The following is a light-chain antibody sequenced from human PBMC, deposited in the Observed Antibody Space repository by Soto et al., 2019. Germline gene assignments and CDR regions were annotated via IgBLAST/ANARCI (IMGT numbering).Light chain of an antibody. V-gene: IGKV3-15*01. J-gene: IGKJ1*01. CDR1: QSVSSN. CDR2: GAS. CDR3: HEYENSPQT. Sequence: EIVMTQSPATLSVSPGERATLSCRASQSVSSNLAWYQQKPGQAPRLLIYGASTRATGIPARFSGSGSGTEFTLTISRLEPEDFAIYYCHEYENSPQTFGQGTKVEIK.